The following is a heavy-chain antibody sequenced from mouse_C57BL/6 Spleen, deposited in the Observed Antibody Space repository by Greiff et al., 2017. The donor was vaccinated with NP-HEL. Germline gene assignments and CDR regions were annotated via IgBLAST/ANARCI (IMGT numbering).Heavy chain of an antibody. CDR2: ISYDGSN. CDR1: GYSITSGYY. D-gene: IGHD1-1*01. CDR3: ARSPYYYGSLYYAMDY. J-gene: IGHJ4*01. V-gene: IGHV3-6*01. Sequence: EVQLQQSGPGLVKPSQSLSLTCSVTGYSITSGYYWNWIRQFPGNKLEWMGYISYDGSNNYNPSLKNRISITRDTSKNQFFLKLNSVTTEDTATYYCARSPYYYGSLYYAMDYWGQGTSVTVSS.